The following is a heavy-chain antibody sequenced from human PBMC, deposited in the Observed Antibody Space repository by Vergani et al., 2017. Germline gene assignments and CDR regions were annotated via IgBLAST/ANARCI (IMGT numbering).Heavy chain of an antibody. CDR3: TSRDNNRWN. D-gene: IGHD2/OR15-2a*01. Sequence: EVQLVESGGGMVQPGGSLRLFCADSGFTFSSFWMSWIRQAPGKGLEWVANIKQDGSEKYYVDSVKGRFSISIDNAKNSLYLEMNSLRVEDTAVYYCTSRDNNRWNWGQGTLVTVSS. V-gene: IGHV3-7*01. CDR2: IKQDGSEK. J-gene: IGHJ4*02. CDR1: GFTFSSFW.